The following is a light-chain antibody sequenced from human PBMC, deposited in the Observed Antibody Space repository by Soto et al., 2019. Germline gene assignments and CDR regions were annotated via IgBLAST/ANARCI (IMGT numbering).Light chain of an antibody. J-gene: IGKJ4*01. Sequence: DIQMTQSPSTLSGSVGDRVTITCLSSQSISSWLAWYQQKLGRAPRLLIYDASSLESGVPSRFSGSGYGTEFTLTISSLQPDDFATYYCQQYNTYSSLTFGGGTKVDIK. V-gene: IGKV1-5*01. CDR2: DAS. CDR1: QSISSW. CDR3: QQYNTYSSLT.